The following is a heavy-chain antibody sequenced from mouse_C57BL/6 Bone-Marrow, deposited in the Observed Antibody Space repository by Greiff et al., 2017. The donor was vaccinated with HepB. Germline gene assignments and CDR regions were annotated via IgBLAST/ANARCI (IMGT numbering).Heavy chain of an antibody. CDR1: GFSFNTYA. Sequence: EVMLVESGGGLVQPKGSLKLSCAASGFSFNTYAMNWVRQAPGKGLEWVARIRSKSNNYATYYADSVKDRFTISRDDSESMLYLQMHNVKTEDTAVYYCVRGYGSSYGFAYWGQGTRVTVAA. D-gene: IGHD1-1*01. J-gene: IGHJ3*01. CDR3: VRGYGSSYGFAY. CDR2: IRSKSNNYAT. V-gene: IGHV10-1*01.